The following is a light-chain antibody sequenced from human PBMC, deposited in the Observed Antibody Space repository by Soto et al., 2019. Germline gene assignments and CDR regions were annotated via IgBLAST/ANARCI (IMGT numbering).Light chain of an antibody. CDR1: QSISSTY. J-gene: IGKJ1*01. V-gene: IGKV3-20*01. Sequence: EIVLTQSPGTLSLSPGERATLSCRASQSISSTYLAWYRQKPGQAPRLLIYAASSWATGIPDRFSGSGSGTDFTLTISRLEPEDFAVYYCQQYYASSWTFGQGTRVEIK. CDR2: AAS. CDR3: QQYYASSWT.